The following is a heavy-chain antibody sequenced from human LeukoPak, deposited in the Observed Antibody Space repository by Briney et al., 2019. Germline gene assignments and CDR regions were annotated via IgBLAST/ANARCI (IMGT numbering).Heavy chain of an antibody. CDR2: INHSGST. D-gene: IGHD6-19*01. J-gene: IGHJ4*02. Sequence: SETLSLTCAVYGGSFSGYYWSWIRQPPGKGLEWIGEINHSGSTNYNPSLKSRVTISVDTSKNQFSLKLSSVTAADTAVYYCAGWSGSGWCIDYWGQGTLVTVSS. CDR3: AGWSGSGWCIDY. V-gene: IGHV4-34*01. CDR1: GGSFSGYY.